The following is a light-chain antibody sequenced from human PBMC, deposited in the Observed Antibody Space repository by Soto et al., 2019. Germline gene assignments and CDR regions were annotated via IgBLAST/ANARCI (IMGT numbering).Light chain of an antibody. Sequence: QSVLTQPPSASATPGQRVIISCSGSSSNIGSNYVHWYHQLPGAAPKLLIFWNEKRASGVPDRFSGSKSGTSASLAISGLRSDDEADYFCATWDDSLKGAVFGGGTKLTVL. V-gene: IGLV1-47*01. CDR1: SSNIGSNY. CDR3: ATWDDSLKGAV. J-gene: IGLJ2*01. CDR2: WNE.